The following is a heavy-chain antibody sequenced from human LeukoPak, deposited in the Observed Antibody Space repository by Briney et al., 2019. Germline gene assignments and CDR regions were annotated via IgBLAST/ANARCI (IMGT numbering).Heavy chain of an antibody. CDR2: IYYSGST. V-gene: IGHV4-59*01. CDR3: ASSFESGDLDY. CDR1: GGSISSYY. D-gene: IGHD2-21*01. Sequence: SETLSLTCTVSGGSISSYYWSWIRQPPGKGLEWIGYIYYSGSTNYNPSLKSRVTISVDTSKTQFSLKLSSVTAADTAVYYCASSFESGDLDYWGQGTLVTVSS. J-gene: IGHJ4*02.